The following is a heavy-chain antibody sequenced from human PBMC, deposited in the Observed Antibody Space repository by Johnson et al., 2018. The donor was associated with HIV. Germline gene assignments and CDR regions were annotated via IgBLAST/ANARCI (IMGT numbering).Heavy chain of an antibody. V-gene: IGHV3-30*14. CDR3: ARPPLERIISGSYGAFDL. D-gene: IGHD1-26*01. J-gene: IGHJ3*01. CDR2: ISYDGSNK. CDR1: GFTFSSYA. Sequence: QVQLVESGGGLVQPGGSLRLSCAASGFTFSSYAMHWVRQAPGKGLEWVAVISYDGSNKYYADSVKGRFTISRDNSKNTLYLQMNSLRAEDTAVYYCARPPLERIISGSYGAFDLWGQGTMVTVSS.